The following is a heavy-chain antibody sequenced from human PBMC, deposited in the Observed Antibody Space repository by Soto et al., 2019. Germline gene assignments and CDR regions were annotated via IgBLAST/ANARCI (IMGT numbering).Heavy chain of an antibody. CDR3: ARRGYNWNDVGGYYYYYYGMDV. J-gene: IGHJ6*02. D-gene: IGHD1-1*01. CDR2: IYPSGST. V-gene: IGHV4-4*02. Sequence: SETLSLTCAVSGGSISSSNWWSWVRQPPGKGLEWIGEIYPSGSTNYIPSLQSRVTISVDKSKNLFSLKLSSVTAADTAVYYCARRGYNWNDVGGYYYYYYGMDVWGQGNTVT. CDR1: GGSISSSNW.